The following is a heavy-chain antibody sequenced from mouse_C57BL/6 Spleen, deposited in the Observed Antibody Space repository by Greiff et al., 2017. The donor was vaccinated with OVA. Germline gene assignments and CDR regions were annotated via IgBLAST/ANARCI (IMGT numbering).Heavy chain of an antibody. V-gene: IGHV5-16*01. D-gene: IGHD2-2*01. CDR2: INYDGSST. J-gene: IGHJ2*01. Sequence: EVKLMESEGGLVQPGSSMKLSCTASGFTFSDYYMAWVRQVPEKGLEWVANINYDGSSTYYLDSLKSRFIISRDNAKNILYLQMSSLKSEDTATYYCARVATMVTTGYFDYWGQGTTLTVSS. CDR3: ARVATMVTTGYFDY. CDR1: GFTFSDYY.